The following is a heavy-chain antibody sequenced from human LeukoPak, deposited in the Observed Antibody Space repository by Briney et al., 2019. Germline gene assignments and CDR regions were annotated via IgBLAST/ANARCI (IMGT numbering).Heavy chain of an antibody. Sequence: SETLSLTCTVSGGSISSYYWSWIRQPPGKGLEWIGSIYYSGSTYYNPSLKSRVTISVDTSKNQFSLKLSSVTAADTAVYYCARLYSSGWYAWFDYWGQGTLVTVSS. CDR1: GGSISSYY. D-gene: IGHD6-19*01. CDR3: ARLYSSGWYAWFDY. J-gene: IGHJ4*02. V-gene: IGHV4-59*05. CDR2: IYYSGST.